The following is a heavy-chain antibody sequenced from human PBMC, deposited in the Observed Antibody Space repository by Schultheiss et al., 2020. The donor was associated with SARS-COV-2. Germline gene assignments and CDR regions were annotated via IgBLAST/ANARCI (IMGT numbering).Heavy chain of an antibody. J-gene: IGHJ6*02. CDR1: GFTFSSYA. Sequence: GSLRLSCAASGFTFSSYAMSWIRQPPGKGLEWIGYIYYSGSTNYNPSLKSRVTISVDTSKNQFSLKLSSVTAADTAVYYCARDLRQLWGTYYYGMDVWGQGTTVTVSS. D-gene: IGHD5-18*01. CDR3: ARDLRQLWGTYYYGMDV. CDR2: IYYSGST. V-gene: IGHV4-59*01.